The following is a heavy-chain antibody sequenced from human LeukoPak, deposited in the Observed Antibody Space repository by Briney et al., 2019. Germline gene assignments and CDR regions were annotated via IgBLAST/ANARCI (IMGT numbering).Heavy chain of an antibody. CDR2: IYYSGST. CDR3: ARHEHSGSSRAWFDP. V-gene: IGHV4-39*01. Sequence: SETLSLTCTVSGGSISSSSYYWGWIRQPPGKGLEWIGSIYYSGSTYYNPSLKSRVTISVDTSKNQFSLKLSSVTAADTAVYYCARHEHSGSSRAWFDPWGQGTLVTVSS. J-gene: IGHJ5*02. CDR1: GGSISSSSYY. D-gene: IGHD6-6*01.